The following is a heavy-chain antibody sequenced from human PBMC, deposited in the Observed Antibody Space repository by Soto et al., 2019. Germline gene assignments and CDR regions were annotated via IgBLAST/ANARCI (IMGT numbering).Heavy chain of an antibody. J-gene: IGHJ4*02. CDR3: ARDQDSGWPDY. CDR2: IWYDGSNK. D-gene: IGHD6-19*01. V-gene: IGHV3-33*01. Sequence: GGSLRLSCVASGLLFNTYFMHWVRQAPGKGLEWVALIWYDGSNKYYADSVKGRFTISRDSSENTLYLQMNSLRAEVTAVYYCARDQDSGWPDYWGQGTLVTVSS. CDR1: GLLFNTYF.